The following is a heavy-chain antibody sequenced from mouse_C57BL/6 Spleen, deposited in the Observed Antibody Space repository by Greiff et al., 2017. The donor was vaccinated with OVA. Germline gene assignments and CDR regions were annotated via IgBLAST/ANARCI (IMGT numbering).Heavy chain of an antibody. D-gene: IGHD2-1*01. CDR3: ARLYYYYFDY. CDR1: GYTFTSYW. V-gene: IGHV1-61*01. Sequence: VQLQQPGAELVRPGSSVKLSCKASGYTFTSYWMDWVKQRPGQGLEWIGNIYPSDSETHYNQKFKDKATLTVDKSSSTAYMQLSSLTSEDSAVYYCARLYYYYFDYWGQGTTLTVSS. J-gene: IGHJ2*01. CDR2: IYPSDSET.